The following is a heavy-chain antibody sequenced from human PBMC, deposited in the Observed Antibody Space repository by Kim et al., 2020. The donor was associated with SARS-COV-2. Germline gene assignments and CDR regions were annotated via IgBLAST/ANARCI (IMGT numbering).Heavy chain of an antibody. Sequence: GGSLRLSCAASGFTFSHDWMTWVRQAPGKGLEWVANINQDGSESYYVDSVKGRFTISRDNAKNSLSLQMNSLRVEDTAVYYCTRSVFGDNYWGQGTLVSVSS. V-gene: IGHV3-7*01. CDR2: INQDGSES. D-gene: IGHD3-10*02. J-gene: IGHJ4*02. CDR1: GFTFSHDW. CDR3: TRSVFGDNY.